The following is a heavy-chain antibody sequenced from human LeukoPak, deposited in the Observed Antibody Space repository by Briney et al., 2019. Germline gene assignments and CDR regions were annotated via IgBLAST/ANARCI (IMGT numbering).Heavy chain of an antibody. CDR3: ARASVQYYDSSSYVDAFDI. D-gene: IGHD3-22*01. CDR2: ISGSGGST. V-gene: IGHV3-23*01. CDR1: GFTFSSYA. Sequence: XGSLRLSCAASGFTFSSYAMSWVRQAPGKGLEWVSAISGSGGSTYYADSVKGRFTISRDNSKNTLYLQMNSLRAEDTAVYYCARASVQYYDSSSYVDAFDIRGQGTMVTVSS. J-gene: IGHJ3*02.